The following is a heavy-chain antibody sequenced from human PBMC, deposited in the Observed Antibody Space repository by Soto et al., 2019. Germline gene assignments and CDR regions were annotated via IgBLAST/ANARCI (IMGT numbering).Heavy chain of an antibody. CDR1: GFIFSSYG. CDR3: AKDTYYHDTTGFYIFDS. V-gene: IGHV3-30*18. Sequence: QVQLVESGGGVVQPGRSLRLSCAASGFIFSSYGMHWVRQAPGKGLEWVAGISYDGSNQYYADSVKGRFTISRDNSKNPLYLQLNSLRAEDTAVYYCAKDTYYHDTTGFYIFDSWGQGTLVTVSS. J-gene: IGHJ4*02. CDR2: ISYDGSNQ. D-gene: IGHD3-22*01.